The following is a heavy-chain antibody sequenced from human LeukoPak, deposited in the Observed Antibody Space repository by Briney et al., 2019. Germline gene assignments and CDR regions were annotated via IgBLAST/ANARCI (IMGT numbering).Heavy chain of an antibody. D-gene: IGHD2-21*02. J-gene: IGHJ5*02. Sequence: GGSLRLSCAASGFSFSSYSMNWVRQAPGKGLEWVSYISSSSSTIYYAGSVKGRFTISRDNGKNSLYLQMNSLRAEDTAVYYCARDKLAYCGGDCYPDAWGQGTLVTVSS. V-gene: IGHV3-48*04. CDR1: GFSFSSYS. CDR2: ISSSSSTI. CDR3: ARDKLAYCGGDCYPDA.